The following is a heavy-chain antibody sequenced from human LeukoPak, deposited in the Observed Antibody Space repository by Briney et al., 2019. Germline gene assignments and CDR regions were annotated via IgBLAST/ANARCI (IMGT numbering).Heavy chain of an antibody. D-gene: IGHD1-26*01. CDR1: IDSFTNYY. CDR3: ARGQGATAPQVGKNWFDP. CDR2: VNDSGGT. V-gene: IGHV4-34*01. J-gene: IGHJ5*02. Sequence: SETLSLTCAVYIDSFTNYYWNWIRQTPGKGLEWIGEVNDSGGTNINPSLRSRVILSVDTSKNQFSLKLISVTAADTAVYHCARGQGATAPQVGKNWFDPWGQGTRVIVSS.